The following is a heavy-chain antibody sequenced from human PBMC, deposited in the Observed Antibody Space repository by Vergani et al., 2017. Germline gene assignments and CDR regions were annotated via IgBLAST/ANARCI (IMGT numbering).Heavy chain of an antibody. J-gene: IGHJ4*02. CDR3: ARGYYGGNVFDY. V-gene: IGHV1-46*01. CDR1: GYTFTNYY. D-gene: IGHD4-23*01. CDR2: IDPSGGST. Sequence: QVQLVQSGAEVKKPGASVKVSCKASGYTFTNYYMHWVRQAPGQGLEWMGVIDPSGGSTSYAQRFQGRVTMPRDTSTSTVYMELSILRSEDTAVYYCARGYYGGNVFDYWGQGTLVTVSS.